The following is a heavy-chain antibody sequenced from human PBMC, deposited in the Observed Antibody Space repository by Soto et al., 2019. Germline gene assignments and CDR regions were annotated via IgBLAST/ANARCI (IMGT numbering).Heavy chain of an antibody. CDR2: IYYSGST. CDR1: GGSISSYY. D-gene: IGHD1-1*01. CDR3: ARNPATWDYFDY. V-gene: IGHV4-59*08. Sequence: SETLSLTCTVSGGSISSYYWSWIRQPPGKGLEWIGYIYYSGSTNYNPSLKSRVTISVDTSKNQFSLKLSSVTAADTAVYYCARNPATWDYFDYWGQGTLVTVSS. J-gene: IGHJ4*02.